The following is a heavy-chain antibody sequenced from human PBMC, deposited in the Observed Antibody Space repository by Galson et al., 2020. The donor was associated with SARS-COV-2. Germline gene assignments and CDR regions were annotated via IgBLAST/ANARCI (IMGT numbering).Heavy chain of an antibody. CDR1: GFIFSDYA. Sequence: GEPLKISCSASGFIFSDYAMHWVRQAPGKGLEYVSAISSNWETSFYADSVNGRFTMSRDNSKNMFYLQMTALRLEDTAFYFCLSYSSTRQNHWGQGTLVTVSS. CDR3: LSYSSTRQNH. V-gene: IGHV3-64D*06. D-gene: IGHD2-2*01. CDR2: ISSNWETS. J-gene: IGHJ5*02.